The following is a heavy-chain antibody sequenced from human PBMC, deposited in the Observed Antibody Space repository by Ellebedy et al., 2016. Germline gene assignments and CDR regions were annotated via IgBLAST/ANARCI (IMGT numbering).Heavy chain of an antibody. D-gene: IGHD2-8*01. CDR3: ATEPLGVDYYFTN. CDR2: MNPNSGNT. Sequence: ASVKVSCXASGYTFKSYGIMWARQAPGQGLEWMGWMNPNSGNTGYAQKFQGRVTMTRDTSISTAYMELSSLSSEDSAVYFCATEPLGVDYYFTNWGQGSLVTVSS. CDR1: GYTFKSYG. J-gene: IGHJ4*02. V-gene: IGHV1-8*02.